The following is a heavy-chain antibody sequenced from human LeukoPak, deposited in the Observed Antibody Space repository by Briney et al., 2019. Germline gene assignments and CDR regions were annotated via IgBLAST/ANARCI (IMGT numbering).Heavy chain of an antibody. CDR1: GYTFTGYD. CDR3: ARGEYSSSWYPFDN. D-gene: IGHD6-13*01. CDR2: MKSNSGDT. Sequence: GASVTVSCKTSGYTFTGYDINWVRQAPGQGLEWMGWMKSNSGDTHFAQKFQGRVTMTRNTSISTAFMELSSLRSEDTAVYYCARGEYSSSWYPFDNWGQGSLVTVSS. V-gene: IGHV1-8*01. J-gene: IGHJ4*02.